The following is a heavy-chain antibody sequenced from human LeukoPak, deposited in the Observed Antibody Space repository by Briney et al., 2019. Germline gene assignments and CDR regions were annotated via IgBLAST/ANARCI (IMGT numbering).Heavy chain of an antibody. D-gene: IGHD3/OR15-3a*01. V-gene: IGHV4-59*08. Sequence: KPSETLSLTCTVSGGSISSYYWSWIRQPPGKGLEWIGYIYYSGSTNYNPSLKSRVTISVDTSKNQFSLKLSSVTAADTAVYYCASFGLGHDAFDIWGQGTTVTVSS. CDR3: ASFGLGHDAFDI. CDR1: GGSISSYY. CDR2: IYYSGST. J-gene: IGHJ3*02.